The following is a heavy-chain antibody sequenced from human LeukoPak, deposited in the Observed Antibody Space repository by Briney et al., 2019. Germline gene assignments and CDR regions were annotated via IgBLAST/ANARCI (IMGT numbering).Heavy chain of an antibody. Sequence: SETLSLTCTVSGGSISSYYWSWIRQPPGKGLEWIGYIYYSGSTNYNPSLKSRVTISVDTSKNQFSLKLSSVTAADTAVYYCARGTMVRGDHMLDYFDYWGQGTLVTVSS. D-gene: IGHD3-10*01. CDR2: IYYSGST. CDR3: ARGTMVRGDHMLDYFDY. CDR1: GGSISSYY. V-gene: IGHV4-59*01. J-gene: IGHJ4*02.